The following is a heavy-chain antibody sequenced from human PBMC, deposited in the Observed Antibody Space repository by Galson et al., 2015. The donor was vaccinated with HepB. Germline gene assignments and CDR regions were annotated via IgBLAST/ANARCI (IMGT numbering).Heavy chain of an antibody. J-gene: IGHJ1*01. Sequence: QSGAEVKKPGESLKISCKASGGTFSSYAISWVRQAPGQGLEWMGRIIPILGIANYAQKFQGRVTITADKSTSAAYMELSSLRSEDTAVYYCARGSVVPAAISTIGYFQHWGQGTLVTVSS. CDR1: GGTFSSYA. CDR3: ARGSVVPAAISTIGYFQH. D-gene: IGHD2-2*02. CDR2: IIPILGIA. V-gene: IGHV1-69*04.